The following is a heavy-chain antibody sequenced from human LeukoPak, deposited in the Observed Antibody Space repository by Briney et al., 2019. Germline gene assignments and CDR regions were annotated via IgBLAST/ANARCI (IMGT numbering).Heavy chain of an antibody. D-gene: IGHD4-11*01. J-gene: IGHJ4*02. Sequence: PGGSLRLSCAASGFTFSSYWMSWVRQAPGKGLEWVDNIKQDGSEKYYVDSVKGRFTISRDNAKNALYLQMNSLRAEDTAVYYCASHYSNPHIGPIYYFDYWGQGTLVTVSS. CDR1: GFTFSSYW. CDR2: IKQDGSEK. CDR3: ASHYSNPHIGPIYYFDY. V-gene: IGHV3-7*01.